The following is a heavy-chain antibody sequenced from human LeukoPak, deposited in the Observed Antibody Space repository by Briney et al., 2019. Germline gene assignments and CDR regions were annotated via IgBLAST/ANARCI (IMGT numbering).Heavy chain of an antibody. V-gene: IGHV4-59*01. D-gene: IGHD6-19*01. CDR1: GGSISSYY. Sequence: SETLSLTCTVSGGSISSYYWSRIRQPPGKGLEWIGYIYYSGSTNYNPSLKSRVTISVDTSKNQFSLKLSSVTAADTAVYYCARVSVAVAGGTYYYYYMDVWGKGTTVTISS. CDR2: IYYSGST. CDR3: ARVSVAVAGGTYYYYYMDV. J-gene: IGHJ6*03.